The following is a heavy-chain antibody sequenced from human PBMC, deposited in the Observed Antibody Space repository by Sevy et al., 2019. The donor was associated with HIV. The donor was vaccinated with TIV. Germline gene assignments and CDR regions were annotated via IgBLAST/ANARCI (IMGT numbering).Heavy chain of an antibody. CDR3: ARRNDFDI. CDR2: VYYTGGT. Sequence: SLTCTVSGGSINSDHWNWIRQPPGKGLEWIGYVYYTGGTNYNPSLKNRVTISVDRTKNQFSLKLTSVTAADTAVYYCARRNDFDIWGQGTMVTASS. CDR1: GGSINSDH. V-gene: IGHV4-59*08. J-gene: IGHJ3*02.